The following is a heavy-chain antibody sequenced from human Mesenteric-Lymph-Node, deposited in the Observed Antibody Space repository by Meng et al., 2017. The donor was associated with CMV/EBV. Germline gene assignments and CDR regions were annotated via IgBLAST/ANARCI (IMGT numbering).Heavy chain of an antibody. CDR2: INWNSNII. CDR1: GFSFDEYG. CDR3: AKDHDAFRYYFDY. D-gene: IGHD3-16*01. J-gene: IGHJ4*02. V-gene: IGHV3-9*01. Sequence: SLKISCAASGFSFDEYGMHWVRQAPGKGLEWVSGINWNSNIIGYADSVKGRFTISRDNAKNSLYLQMNSLRDEDTALYYCAKDHDAFRYYFDYWGQGTLVTVSS.